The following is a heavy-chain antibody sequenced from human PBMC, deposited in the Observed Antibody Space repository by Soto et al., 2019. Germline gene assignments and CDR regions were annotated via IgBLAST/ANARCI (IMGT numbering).Heavy chain of an antibody. CDR2: IYHSGST. V-gene: IGHV4-34*01. J-gene: IGHJ5*02. CDR3: AREGSGTWFDP. D-gene: IGHD3-10*01. CDR1: GGSFSGYY. Sequence: SETLSLTCAVYGGSFSGYYWTWIRQPPGTGLEWIGEIYHSGSTNYNPSLKSRVTISVDKSKNQFSLKLSSVTAADTAVYYCAREGSGTWFDPWGQGTLVTVSS.